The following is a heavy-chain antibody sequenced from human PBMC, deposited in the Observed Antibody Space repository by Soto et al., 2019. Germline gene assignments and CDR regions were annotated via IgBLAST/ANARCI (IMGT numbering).Heavy chain of an antibody. CDR3: ARYGPYCSSTSCYSYYYYGMDV. CDR2: ISSSSSYI. V-gene: IGHV3-21*01. D-gene: IGHD2-2*01. CDR1: GFTFSSYS. Sequence: SGGSLRLSCAASGFTFSSYSMNWVRQAPGKGLEWVSSISSSSSYIYYADSVKGRFTISRDNAKNSLYLQMNSLRAEDTAVFYCARYGPYCSSTSCYSYYYYGMDVWGQGTTVTVSS. J-gene: IGHJ6*02.